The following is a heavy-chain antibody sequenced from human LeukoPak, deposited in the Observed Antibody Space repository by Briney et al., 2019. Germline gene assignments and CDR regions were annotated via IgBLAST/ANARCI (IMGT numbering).Heavy chain of an antibody. J-gene: IGHJ4*02. V-gene: IGHV3-23*01. CDR2: ISGSGGST. Sequence: GGSLRLSCAASGITFSSYAMSWVRQAPGKGLEWVSVISGSGGSTYYVDSVKGRFTISRDNSKNTLYLQMNSLRAEDTAVYYCAKTYDILTGYLEGYFDYWGQGTLVTVSS. CDR3: AKTYDILTGYLEGYFDY. D-gene: IGHD3-9*01. CDR1: GITFSSYA.